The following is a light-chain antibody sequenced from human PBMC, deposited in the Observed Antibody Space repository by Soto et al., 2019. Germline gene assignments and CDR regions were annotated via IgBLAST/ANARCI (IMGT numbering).Light chain of an antibody. CDR2: AAS. J-gene: IGKJ1*01. CDR3: LQSYDTPWT. V-gene: IGKV1-39*01. CDR1: ETVSRY. Sequence: DIQMAQSPSSLSASVGDRVIITCRASETVSRYLNWYQAKPGRAPKLLIYAASNLQTGVPSRFGGSGSGTHFTLTISGLQPEDCATYYCLQSYDTPWTFGQGTKVEIK.